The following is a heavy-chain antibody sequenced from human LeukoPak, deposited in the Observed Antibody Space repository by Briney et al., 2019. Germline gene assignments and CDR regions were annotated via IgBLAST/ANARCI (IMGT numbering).Heavy chain of an antibody. D-gene: IGHD5-18*01. CDR1: GGTFSSYA. CDR3: ATHLRGNIQLWFQY. Sequence: SVKVSCKASGGTFSSYAISWVRQAPGQGLEWMVGIIPIFGTANYAQKFQGRVTITADESTSTAYMELSSLRSEDTAVYYCATHLRGNIQLWFQYWGQGTLVTVSS. J-gene: IGHJ4*02. V-gene: IGHV1-69*13. CDR2: IIPIFGTA.